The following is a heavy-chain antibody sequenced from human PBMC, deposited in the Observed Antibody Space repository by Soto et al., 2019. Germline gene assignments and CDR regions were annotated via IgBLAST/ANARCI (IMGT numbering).Heavy chain of an antibody. D-gene: IGHD5-12*01. Sequence: QVQLQESGPGLVKPSQTLSLTCTVSGGSISSGGYYWSWIRQHPGKGLEWIGYIYYSGSTYYNPSLKSRVTISVDTSKNQFSLQLSSVTAADTAVYYCARAGGVDGYTQDHYFDYWGQGTLVTVSS. J-gene: IGHJ4*02. V-gene: IGHV4-31*03. CDR1: GGSISSGGYY. CDR2: IYYSGST. CDR3: ARAGGVDGYTQDHYFDY.